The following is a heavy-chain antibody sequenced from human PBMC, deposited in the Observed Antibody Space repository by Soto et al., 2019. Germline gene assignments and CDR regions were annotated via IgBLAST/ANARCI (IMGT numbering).Heavy chain of an antibody. V-gene: IGHV4-30-4*01. J-gene: IGHJ4*02. CDR2: IHYSGST. CDR1: GASISSGGAYY. CDR3: ARSPKGLGNFDY. D-gene: IGHD3-10*01. Sequence: SETLSLTCTVSGASISSGGAYYWSWIRQSPGKGLEWIGYIHYSGSTYYNSSLKSRVTMSVDTAKNRFSLKVSSVTAADTAVYYCARSPKGLGNFDYWGQGTLVTVS.